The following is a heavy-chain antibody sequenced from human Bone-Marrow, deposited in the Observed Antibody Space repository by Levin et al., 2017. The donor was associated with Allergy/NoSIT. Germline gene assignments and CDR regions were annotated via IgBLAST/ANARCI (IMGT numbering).Heavy chain of an antibody. Sequence: HAGGSLRLSCAASGLTVSSNGMTWVRQAPGKGLESVALMYSADNTYYADSVKGRFTISRDNSRNTLYLQMNSLRAEDTAVYYCSRVGYKDAFDIWGQGTMVTVSS. J-gene: IGHJ3*02. CDR2: MYSADNT. CDR3: SRVGYKDAFDI. V-gene: IGHV3-66*01. CDR1: GLTVSSNG. D-gene: IGHD2-2*02.